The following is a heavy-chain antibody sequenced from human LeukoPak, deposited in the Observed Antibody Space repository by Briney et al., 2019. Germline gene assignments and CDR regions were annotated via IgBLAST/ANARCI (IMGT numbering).Heavy chain of an antibody. CDR1: GFTFSSYS. J-gene: IGHJ4*02. V-gene: IGHV3-21*01. CDR2: ISSSSSYI. Sequence: GGSLRLSCAASGFTFSSYSMNWVRQAPGKGLEWVSSISSSSSYIYYADSVKGRFTISRDNAKNSLYLQMNSLRAEGTAVYYCARGGYDYVWGSYRSLDYWGQGTLVTVSS. D-gene: IGHD3-16*02. CDR3: ARGGYDYVWGSYRSLDY.